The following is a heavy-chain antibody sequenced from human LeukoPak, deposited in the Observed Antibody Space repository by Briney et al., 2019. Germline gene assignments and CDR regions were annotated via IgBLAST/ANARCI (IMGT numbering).Heavy chain of an antibody. CDR2: IKQDGSET. CDR1: GFTFSHYW. J-gene: IGHJ5*02. V-gene: IGHV3-7*03. Sequence: GGGLVQPGGSLRLSCAASGFTFSHYWMSWVRQAPGKGLEWVANIKQDGSETYYVDSVTGRFTISRDNAKNSLYLQMNSLRAEDTAVYYCARDPLHARGTFGPWGQGTLVTVSS. CDR3: ARDPLHARGTFGP. D-gene: IGHD3-16*01.